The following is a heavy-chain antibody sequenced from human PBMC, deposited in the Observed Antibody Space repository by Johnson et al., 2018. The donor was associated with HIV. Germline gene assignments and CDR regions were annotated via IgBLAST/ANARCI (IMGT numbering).Heavy chain of an antibody. CDR3: ARSNWAHFDAFDI. V-gene: IGHV3-30*04. D-gene: IGHD7-27*01. J-gene: IGHJ3*02. Sequence: QMLLVESGGGVVQPGRSLRLSCAASGFTFSSYAMHWVRQAPGKGLEWVAVISYAGSNKYYADSVKGRFTISRDNSKNTLYLQMNSLRAEDTAVYYCARSNWAHFDAFDIWGQGTMVTVSS. CDR1: GFTFSSYA. CDR2: ISYAGSNK.